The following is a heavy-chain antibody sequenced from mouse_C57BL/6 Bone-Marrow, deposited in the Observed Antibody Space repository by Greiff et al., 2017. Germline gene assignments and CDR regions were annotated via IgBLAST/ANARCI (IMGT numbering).Heavy chain of an antibody. Sequence: VQLKESGPGLVQPSQSLSITCTVSGFSLTSYGVHWVRQSPGKGLEWLGVIWSGGSTDYNAAFISRLSISKDNSKSQVFFKMNSLQADDTAIYYCARMDYYGSSLYWYFDVWGTGTTVTVSS. J-gene: IGHJ1*03. V-gene: IGHV2-2*01. CDR2: IWSGGST. D-gene: IGHD1-1*01. CDR1: GFSLTSYG. CDR3: ARMDYYGSSLYWYFDV.